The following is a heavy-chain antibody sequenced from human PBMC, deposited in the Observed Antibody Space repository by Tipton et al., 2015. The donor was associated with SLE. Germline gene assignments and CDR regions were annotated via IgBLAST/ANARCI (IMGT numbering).Heavy chain of an antibody. D-gene: IGHD2-15*01. J-gene: IGHJ6*02. CDR1: GGSISSGGYS. CDR2: IYHSGST. V-gene: IGHV4-30-2*01. CDR3: ASSLGYCSGGSCYAYYYGMDV. Sequence: TLSLTCAVSGGSISSGGYSWSWIRQPPGKGLEWIGYIYHSGSTYYNPSLKSRVTISVDRSKNQFSLKLSSVTAADTAVYYCASSLGYCSGGSCYAYYYGMDVWGQGTTVTVSS.